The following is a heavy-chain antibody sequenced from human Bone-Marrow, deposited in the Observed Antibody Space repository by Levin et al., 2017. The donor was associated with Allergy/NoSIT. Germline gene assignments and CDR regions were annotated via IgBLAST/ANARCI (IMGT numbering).Heavy chain of an antibody. CDR3: ARDVTGSYDF. CDR1: GFTFSGYG. V-gene: IGHV3-33*05. J-gene: IGHJ4*02. D-gene: IGHD1-26*01. Sequence: GASVKVSCAASGFTFSGYGMHWVRQAPVRGLEWVAVISHDENYKNYADSVKGRFTISRDSSSNTLYLQMNNLRAEDTAVYYCARDVTGSYDFWGQGTLVTVSS. CDR2: ISHDENYK.